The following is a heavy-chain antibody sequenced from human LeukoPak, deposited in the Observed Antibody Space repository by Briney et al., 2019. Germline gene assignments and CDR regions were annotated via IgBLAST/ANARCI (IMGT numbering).Heavy chain of an antibody. CDR1: GFTFSSYE. J-gene: IGHJ4*02. D-gene: IGHD1-26*01. Sequence: GGSLRLSCAASGFTFSSYEMNWVRQAPGKGLEWVSYISSSGSTIYYADSVKGRFTISRDNAKNSLYLQMNSLRAEDTAVYYCARDQSRSTGSFDYWGQGTLVTVSS. CDR2: ISSSGSTI. CDR3: ARDQSRSTGSFDY. V-gene: IGHV3-48*03.